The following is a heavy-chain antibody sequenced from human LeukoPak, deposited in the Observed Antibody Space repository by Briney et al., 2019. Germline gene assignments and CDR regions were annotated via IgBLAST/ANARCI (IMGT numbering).Heavy chain of an antibody. CDR1: GYTYTSYD. V-gene: IGHV1-8*01. Sequence: ASVKVSCKASGYTYTSYDINWVRQATGQGLEWMGWMNPNSGNTGYAQKFQGRVTMTRNTSISTAYMELSSLRSEDTAVYYCAREVDSSGWYVQDYWGQGTLVTVSS. J-gene: IGHJ4*02. CDR2: MNPNSGNT. D-gene: IGHD6-19*01. CDR3: AREVDSSGWYVQDY.